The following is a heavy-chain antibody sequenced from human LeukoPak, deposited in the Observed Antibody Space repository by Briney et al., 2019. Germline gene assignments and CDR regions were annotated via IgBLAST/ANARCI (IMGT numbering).Heavy chain of an antibody. V-gene: IGHV5-51*01. CDR1: GYSFTSYW. CDR3: ARHHWELLVHDAFDI. D-gene: IGHD1-26*01. J-gene: IGHJ3*02. Sequence: GESLKISCKGSGYSFTSYWIGWVRQMPGKGLEWMGIIYPGDSDTRYSPSLQGQVTISADKSISTAYLQWSSLKASDTAMYYCARHHWELLVHDAFDIWGQGTMVTVSS. CDR2: IYPGDSDT.